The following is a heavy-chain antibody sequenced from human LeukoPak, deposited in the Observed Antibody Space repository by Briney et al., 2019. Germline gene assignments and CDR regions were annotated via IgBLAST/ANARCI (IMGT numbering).Heavy chain of an antibody. CDR2: IDGSGTRT. J-gene: IGHJ4*02. CDR1: GFTFSSYV. D-gene: IGHD5-12*01. V-gene: IGHV3-23*01. Sequence: GRALRLSCAASGFTFSSYVMSWVRQAPGKGPEWVSTIDGSGTRTFYALSFNGRFIISRDNSMNTLYLQMDGLRAEDTAVYYCARDRGGYSTDFDWWGQGALVTVSS. CDR3: ARDRGGYSTDFDW.